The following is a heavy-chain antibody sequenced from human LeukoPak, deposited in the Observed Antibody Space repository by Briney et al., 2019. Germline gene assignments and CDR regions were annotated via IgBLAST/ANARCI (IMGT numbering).Heavy chain of an antibody. CDR2: INPNSGGT. CDR3: ARDLGYCSSTSCYTGHQSNDY. Sequence: VASVKVSCKASGYTFTGYYMHWVRQAPGQGLEWMGWINPNSGGTNYAQKFQGRVTMTRDTSISTAYMELSRLRSDDTAVYYCARDLGYCSSTSCYTGHQSNDYWGQGTLVTVSS. D-gene: IGHD2-2*02. V-gene: IGHV1-2*02. CDR1: GYTFTGYY. J-gene: IGHJ4*02.